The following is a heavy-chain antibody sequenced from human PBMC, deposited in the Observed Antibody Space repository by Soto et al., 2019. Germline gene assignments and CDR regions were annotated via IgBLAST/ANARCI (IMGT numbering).Heavy chain of an antibody. CDR1: GGSISNYY. CDR3: ARHGGTFDP. J-gene: IGHJ5*02. CDR2: VSTIGST. Sequence: SETLSLTCTVSGGSISNYYWNWIRQSPGKGLEWIGYVSTIGSTDFNPSLKSRVTISVDTSKNQVSLKLRSVTAADTAVYFCARHGGTFDPWGQGTLVTVSS. V-gene: IGHV4-59*08. D-gene: IGHD3-16*01.